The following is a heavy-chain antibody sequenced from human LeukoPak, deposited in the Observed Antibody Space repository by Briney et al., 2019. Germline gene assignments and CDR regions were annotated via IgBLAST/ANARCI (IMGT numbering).Heavy chain of an antibody. J-gene: IGHJ4*02. CDR3: ATLDSYYDNSGRPLVPD. CDR2: FNREDAEP. CDR1: GYTLTDFS. Sequence: ASLKVSCNISGYTLTDFSMHWVRQAPGKGLEWMGGFNREDAEPIYAPHFRGRVTMTEDTSTDTAYMELSSLRSEDTAVYYCATLDSYYDNSGRPLVPDWGQGTLVTVSS. V-gene: IGHV1-24*01. D-gene: IGHD3-22*01.